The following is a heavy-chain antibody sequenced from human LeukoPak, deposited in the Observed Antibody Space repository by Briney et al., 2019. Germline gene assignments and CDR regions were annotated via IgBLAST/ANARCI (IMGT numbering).Heavy chain of an antibody. Sequence: KPSETLSLTCAVYGGSFSGYYWNWIRQPPGKGLEWIGEINHSGSTNYNPSPKSRVTISVDTSKNQFSLKLSSVTAADTAVYYCASEYSGYPGYWGQGTLVTVSS. CDR3: ASEYSGYPGY. J-gene: IGHJ4*02. CDR2: INHSGST. D-gene: IGHD5-12*01. V-gene: IGHV4-34*01. CDR1: GGSFSGYY.